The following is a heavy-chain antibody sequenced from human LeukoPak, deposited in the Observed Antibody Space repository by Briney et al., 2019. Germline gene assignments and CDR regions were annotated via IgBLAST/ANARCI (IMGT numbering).Heavy chain of an antibody. CDR2: ISSSSTYI. CDR3: ARGGSLGYCSSTSCSIAAAGNYYYGMDV. D-gene: IGHD2-2*01. Sequence: GGSLRLSCAASGFTFSSYSMNWVRQAPGKGLEWVSSISSSSTYIYYADSVKGRFTISRDNAKNSLYLQMNSLRAEDTAVYYCARGGSLGYCSSTSCSIAAAGNYYYGMDVWGQGTTVTVSS. CDR1: GFTFSSYS. J-gene: IGHJ6*02. V-gene: IGHV3-21*01.